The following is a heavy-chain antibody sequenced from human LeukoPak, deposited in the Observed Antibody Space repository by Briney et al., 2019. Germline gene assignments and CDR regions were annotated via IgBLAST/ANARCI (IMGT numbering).Heavy chain of an antibody. Sequence: GGTLRLSCAASGFTFSSYAMSWVRQAPGKGLEWVSSISGSGGSIYYADSVKGRFTISRDNSKSTLYLQMNSLRAEDTAIYYCAKEAVAAAGPFDYWGQGTLVTVSS. CDR3: AKEAVAAAGPFDY. CDR2: ISGSGGSI. CDR1: GFTFSSYA. D-gene: IGHD6-19*01. V-gene: IGHV3-23*01. J-gene: IGHJ4*02.